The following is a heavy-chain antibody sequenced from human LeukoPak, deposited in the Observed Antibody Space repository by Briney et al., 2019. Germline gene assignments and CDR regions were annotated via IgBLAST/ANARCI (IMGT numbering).Heavy chain of an antibody. CDR3: ARVVGRTYNWFDP. CDR2: IKQDGSEK. Sequence: PGGSLRLSCAASGFTFSIYWMTWVRQAPGKGLEWVANIKQDGSEKYYVDSVKGRFTISRDNAKNSLYLQMNSLRAEDTAVYYCARVVGRTYNWFDPWGQGTLVTVSS. CDR1: GFTFSIYW. J-gene: IGHJ5*02. V-gene: IGHV3-7*01. D-gene: IGHD1-14*01.